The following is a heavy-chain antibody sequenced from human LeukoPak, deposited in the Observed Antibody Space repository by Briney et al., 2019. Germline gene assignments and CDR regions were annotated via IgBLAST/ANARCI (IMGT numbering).Heavy chain of an antibody. CDR3: ARLRAQQLGFDY. Sequence: SETLSLTCTVSGGSISSHYWSWIRQPPGKGLEWIGYIYYSGSTNYNPSLKSRVTISVDTSKNQFSLKLSSVTAADTAVYYCARLRAQQLGFDYWGQGTLVTVSS. J-gene: IGHJ4*02. CDR2: IYYSGST. D-gene: IGHD6-6*01. V-gene: IGHV4-59*11. CDR1: GGSISSHY.